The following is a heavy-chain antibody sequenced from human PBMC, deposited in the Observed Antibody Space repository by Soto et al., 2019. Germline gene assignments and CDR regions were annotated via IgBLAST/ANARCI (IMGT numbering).Heavy chain of an antibody. V-gene: IGHV1-3*01. CDR1: GYTLISCY. J-gene: IGHJ6*03. Sequence: ASAKVSCTAAGYTLISCYIRWGRQAPGQGLEWMGWINAVSGSTKYSQKFQGRVTMTRDTSTSTAYMELSSLRSEDTAVYYCARDRITDNYYYYYYMDVWGKGTTVTVSS. D-gene: IGHD1-20*01. CDR3: ARDRITDNYYYYYYMDV. CDR2: INAVSGST.